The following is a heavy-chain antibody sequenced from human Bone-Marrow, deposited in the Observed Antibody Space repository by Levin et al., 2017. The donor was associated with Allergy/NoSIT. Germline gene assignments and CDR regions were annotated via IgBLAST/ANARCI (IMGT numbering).Heavy chain of an antibody. V-gene: IGHV4-31*03. CDR2: IYHSGNI. Sequence: SETLSLTCTVSGASISSAADYWSWIRQHPGTGLEWIGSIYHSGNIYYNPSLKSRLTMSIDTSKNQFSLQMTSVTATDTAVYYCARDRGGSSTGIFDIWGQGTMLTVSS. CDR1: GASISSAADY. D-gene: IGHD2-2*01. J-gene: IGHJ3*02. CDR3: ARDRGGSSTGIFDI.